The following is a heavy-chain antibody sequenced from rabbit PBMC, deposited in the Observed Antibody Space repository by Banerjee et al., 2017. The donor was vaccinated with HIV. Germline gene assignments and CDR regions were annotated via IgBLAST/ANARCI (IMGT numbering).Heavy chain of an antibody. V-gene: IGHV1S45*01. D-gene: IGHD4-1*01. CDR2: IDTGSSGST. CDR3: ARDGSGWGANFNL. Sequence: QEQLVESGGDLVKPGASLTLTCTASGFSFSSSYYMCWVRQAPGKGLEWIGCIDTGSSGSTYYASWAKGRFTISKASSTTVTLQMTSLTAADTASYFCARDGSGWGANFNLWGPGTLVTVS. CDR1: GFSFSSSYY. J-gene: IGHJ4*01.